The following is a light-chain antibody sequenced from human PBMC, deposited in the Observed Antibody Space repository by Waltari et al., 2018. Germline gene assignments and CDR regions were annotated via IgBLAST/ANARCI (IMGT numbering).Light chain of an antibody. CDR3: SSYTSSSTLV. V-gene: IGLV2-14*01. CDR1: SSDVAGYNY. CDR2: EVS. Sequence: QSALTQPASVSGSPGQSLTISCTGTSSDVAGYNYVSWYQQEPGKAPKLMIYEVSNRPSGVSNRFSGSKSGNTASLTISGLQAEDEADYYCSSYTSSSTLVFGTGTKVTVL. J-gene: IGLJ1*01.